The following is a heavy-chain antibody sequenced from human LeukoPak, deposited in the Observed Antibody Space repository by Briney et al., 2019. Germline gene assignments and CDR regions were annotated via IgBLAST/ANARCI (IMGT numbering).Heavy chain of an antibody. CDR1: GFTVSSNY. V-gene: IGHV3-21*01. Sequence: PGGSLRLSCAASGFTVSSNYMSWVRQAPGKGLEWVSSTSSSSSYIYYADSVKGRFTISRDNAKNSLYLQMNSLRAEDTAVYYCARVMGATPDYWGQGTLVTVSS. D-gene: IGHD1-26*01. J-gene: IGHJ4*02. CDR3: ARVMGATPDY. CDR2: TSSSSSYI.